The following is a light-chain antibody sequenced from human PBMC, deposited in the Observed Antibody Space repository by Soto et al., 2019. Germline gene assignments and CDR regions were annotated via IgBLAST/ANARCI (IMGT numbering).Light chain of an antibody. J-gene: IGKJ5*01. CDR1: QTISSW. V-gene: IGKV1-5*01. CDR2: TAS. Sequence: DIQMTQSPSTLSGSLLDRVTIXGRASQTISSWLAWYQQKPGKTPKLLIYTASTLQSGVPSRFSGSGSGTDFALKISRVEAEDVGVYYCMQGTHWPITFGQGTRLEIK. CDR3: MQGTHWPIT.